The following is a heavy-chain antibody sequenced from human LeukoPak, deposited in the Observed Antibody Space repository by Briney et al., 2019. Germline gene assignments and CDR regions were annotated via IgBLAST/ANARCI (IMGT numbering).Heavy chain of an antibody. V-gene: IGHV3-48*03. CDR2: ISSSGSTI. CDR3: ARERGGYSGYAALDY. J-gene: IGHJ4*02. Sequence: GGSLRLSCAASGFTFSSYEMNWVRQAPGKGLEGVSYISSSGSTIYYADSLKGRFTISRDNAKNSLYLQMNSLRAEDTAVYYCARERGGYSGYAALDYWGQGTLVTVSS. CDR1: GFTFSSYE. D-gene: IGHD5-12*01.